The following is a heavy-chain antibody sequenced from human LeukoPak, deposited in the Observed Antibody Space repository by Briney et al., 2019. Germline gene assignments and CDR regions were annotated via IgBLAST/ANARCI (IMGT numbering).Heavy chain of an antibody. J-gene: IGHJ4*02. Sequence: SETLSLTCTVSGGSISGHFWSWIRQPPGKGLELTGHIHYSGSTFYKPSLKRRVTISLDSSRNQFSLLLTSVTASDTSAYYCARFSSECIDDSCYLDYWSQGTLVTVS. V-gene: IGHV4-59*11. D-gene: IGHD3-22*01. CDR2: IHYSGST. CDR1: GGSISGHF. CDR3: ARFSSECIDDSCYLDY.